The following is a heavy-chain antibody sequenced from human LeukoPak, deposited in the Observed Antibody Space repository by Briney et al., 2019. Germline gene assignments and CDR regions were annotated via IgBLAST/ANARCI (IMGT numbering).Heavy chain of an antibody. CDR3: ARGRALWFGEKYYFDY. V-gene: IGHV3-48*01. Sequence: ISGSGSIIAYAASVGGRFTIYRDSAKNSVYLQMNSLRAEDTAVYYCARGRALWFGEKYYFDYWGQGTLVTVSS. D-gene: IGHD3-10*01. J-gene: IGHJ4*02. CDR2: ISGSGSII.